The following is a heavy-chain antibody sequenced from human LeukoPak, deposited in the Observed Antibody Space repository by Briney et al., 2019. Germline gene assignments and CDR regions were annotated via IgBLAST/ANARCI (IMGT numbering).Heavy chain of an antibody. J-gene: IGHJ4*02. Sequence: GGSLRLSCAASGFTFSSYAMHWVRQAPGKGLDWVPFIWCDGSKKDYTDSVKGRFTISRDNSKHTLYLQMHRLRAEDKAVHDCVRGTTAFDYWGQGTVVTVPS. CDR1: GFTFSSYA. D-gene: IGHD4-17*01. CDR3: VRGTTAFDY. V-gene: IGHV3-30*02. CDR2: IWCDGSKK.